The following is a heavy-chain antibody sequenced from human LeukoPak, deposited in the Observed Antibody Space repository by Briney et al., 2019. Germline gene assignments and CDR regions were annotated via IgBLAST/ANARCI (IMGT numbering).Heavy chain of an antibody. V-gene: IGHV3-74*01. Sequence: AGGSLRLSCVPSGFTFRSYLMNWVRHAPGKGLVWVSRVNTDGSNTKYADSVKGRFTISRDNAKNTLYLQMNNLRDEDTAVYYCAREPTTTGGGYWGQGTLVTVSS. CDR2: VNTDGSNT. CDR3: AREPTTTGGGY. D-gene: IGHD1-1*01. J-gene: IGHJ4*02. CDR1: GFTFRSYL.